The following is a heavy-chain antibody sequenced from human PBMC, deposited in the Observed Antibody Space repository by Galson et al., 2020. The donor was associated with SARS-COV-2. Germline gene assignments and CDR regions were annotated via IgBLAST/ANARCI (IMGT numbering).Heavy chain of an antibody. D-gene: IGHD6-13*01. CDR2: FDPEDGET. CDR3: ATAPVIASAGIWFDT. V-gene: IGHV1-24*01. Sequence: ASVTVSCKVSGYTLTELSMHWVRQAPGKGREWMGGFDPEDGETIYAQKFQGRVTMTEDTPTDTAYMELSRLGSEDTAGYYCATAPVIASAGIWFDTWGQGTLVTVSS. J-gene: IGHJ5*02. CDR1: GYTLTELS.